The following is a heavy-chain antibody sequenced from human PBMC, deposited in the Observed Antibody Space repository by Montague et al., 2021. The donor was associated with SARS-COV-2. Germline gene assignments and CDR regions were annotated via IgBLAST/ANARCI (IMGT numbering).Heavy chain of an antibody. J-gene: IGHJ4*02. D-gene: IGHD6-19*01. Sequence: PALVKPTQTLTLTCAFSGFSLIDNGMSVAWIRQPPGKALEWLARIDWDDDEYFNIALKTRLTISKDTSKNQVVLTVTNVDPVDTATYFCAHKKSGWPIEFAFWGQGALVTVSS. V-gene: IGHV2-70*11. CDR1: GFSLIDNGMS. CDR3: AHKKSGWPIEFAF. CDR2: IDWDDDE.